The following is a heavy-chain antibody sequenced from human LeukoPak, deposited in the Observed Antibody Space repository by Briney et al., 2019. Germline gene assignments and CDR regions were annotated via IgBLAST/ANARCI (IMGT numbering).Heavy chain of an antibody. V-gene: IGHV3-66*01. J-gene: IGHJ4*02. D-gene: IGHD2-2*01. Sequence: GGSLRFSCAASEFSVGSNYMTWVRQAPGKGLEWVSLIYSGGSTYYADSVKGRFTISRDNSKNTLYLQMNSLRAEDTAVYYCARGGTSGYSSTRHFWGGNYYFDYWGQGSLVTVSS. CDR2: IYSGGST. CDR3: ARGGTSGYSSTRHFWGGNYYFDY. CDR1: EFSVGSNY.